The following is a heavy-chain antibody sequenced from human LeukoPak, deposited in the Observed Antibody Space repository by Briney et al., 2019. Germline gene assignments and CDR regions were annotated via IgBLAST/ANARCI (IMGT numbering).Heavy chain of an antibody. Sequence: GGSLRLSCEASGFTFSSYAMSWVRQAPGKGLEWVSAISGSGGSTYYADSVKGRFTISRDNSKNTLYLQMNSLRAEDTAVYYCAKGVAANRYGMDVWGQGTMVTVSS. CDR3: AKGVAANRYGMDV. D-gene: IGHD2-15*01. V-gene: IGHV3-23*01. J-gene: IGHJ6*02. CDR2: ISGSGGST. CDR1: GFTFSSYA.